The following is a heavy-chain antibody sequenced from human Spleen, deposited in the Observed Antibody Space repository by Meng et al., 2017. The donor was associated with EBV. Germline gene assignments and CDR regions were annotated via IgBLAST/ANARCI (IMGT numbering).Heavy chain of an antibody. V-gene: IGHV1-69*01. CDR1: GGSLRRYI. CDR2: INPMFGTA. D-gene: IGHD4-23*01. CDR3: ARKDGGSSVSA. J-gene: IGHJ4*02. Sequence: TNPGSSFMAAASVPGGSLRRYICNRARKAPGQVRERLGGINPMFGTAIYAQKFQARVEITEDESTSTAYMELSSLTFEDTAGYYCARKDGGSSVSAWGQGTLVTVSS.